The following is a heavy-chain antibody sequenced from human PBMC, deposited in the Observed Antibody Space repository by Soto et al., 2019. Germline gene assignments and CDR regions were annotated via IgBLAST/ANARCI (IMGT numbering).Heavy chain of an antibody. V-gene: IGHV4-34*01. CDR3: ASAPGGLWCGELKDRFDP. Sequence: QVQLQQWGAGLLKPSETLSLTCAVYGGSFSGYYWSWIRQPPGKGLEWIGEIEHSGSTNYNPSLNSPVTTAVDTSKNQFPRKLSSGTAADTAVYYCASAPGGLWCGELKDRFDPWGQGTLVTVSS. CDR2: IEHSGST. J-gene: IGHJ5*02. D-gene: IGHD3-10*01. CDR1: GGSFSGYY.